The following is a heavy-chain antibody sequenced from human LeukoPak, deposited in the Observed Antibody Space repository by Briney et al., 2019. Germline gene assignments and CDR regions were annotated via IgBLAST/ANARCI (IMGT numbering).Heavy chain of an antibody. CDR3: ARDPSKAAYSGSSQVFAFDI. J-gene: IGHJ3*02. D-gene: IGHD1-26*01. CDR1: GFTFSSYE. V-gene: IGHV3-48*03. CDR2: ISSSGSTI. Sequence: PGGSLRLSCAASGFTFSSYEMNWVRQAPGKGLEWVSYISSSGSTIYYADSVKGRFTISRDNAKNSLYLQMNSLRAEDTAVYYCARDPSKAAYSGSSQVFAFDIWGQGTMVTVSS.